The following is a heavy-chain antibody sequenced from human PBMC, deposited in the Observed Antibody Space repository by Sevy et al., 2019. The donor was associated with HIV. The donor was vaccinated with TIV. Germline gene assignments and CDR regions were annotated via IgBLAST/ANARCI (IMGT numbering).Heavy chain of an antibody. D-gene: IGHD3-22*01. V-gene: IGHV3-48*02. CDR2: ISSSSSTI. CDR1: GFTFSSYS. CDR3: ARDTMIVVDSVGAFDI. J-gene: IGHJ3*02. Sequence: GGSLRLSCAASGFTFSSYSMNWVRQAPGKGLEWVSYISSSSSTIYYADSVKGRFTISRDNAKNSLYLQMNGLRDEDTAVYYCARDTMIVVDSVGAFDIWGQGTMVTVSS.